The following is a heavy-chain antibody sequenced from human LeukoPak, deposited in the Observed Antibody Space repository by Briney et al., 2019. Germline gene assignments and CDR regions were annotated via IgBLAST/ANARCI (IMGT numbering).Heavy chain of an antibody. CDR1: GFTFSSYA. CDR2: ISGSGGST. Sequence: GGSLRLSCAASGFTFSSYAMSWVRQAPRKGLEWVSAISGSGGSTYYADSVKGRFTISRDNSKNTLYLQMNSLRAEDTAVYYCAKDPTLAYYDSSGYPVRYFDYWGQGTLVTVSS. J-gene: IGHJ4*02. CDR3: AKDPTLAYYDSSGYPVRYFDY. V-gene: IGHV3-23*01. D-gene: IGHD3-22*01.